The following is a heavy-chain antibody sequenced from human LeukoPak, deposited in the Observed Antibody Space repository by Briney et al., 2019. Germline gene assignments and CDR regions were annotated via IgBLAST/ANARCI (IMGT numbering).Heavy chain of an antibody. V-gene: IGHV3-15*01. Sequence: KSGGSLRLSCAASGFTFSNAWMSWVRQAPGKGLEWAGRIKSKTDGGTTDYAAPVKGRFTISRDDSKNTLYLQMNSLKTEDTAVYYCTTEMLLWELLRAGAFDIWGQGTMVTVSS. CDR1: GFTFSNAW. CDR2: IKSKTDGGTT. D-gene: IGHD1-26*01. J-gene: IGHJ3*02. CDR3: TTEMLLWELLRAGAFDI.